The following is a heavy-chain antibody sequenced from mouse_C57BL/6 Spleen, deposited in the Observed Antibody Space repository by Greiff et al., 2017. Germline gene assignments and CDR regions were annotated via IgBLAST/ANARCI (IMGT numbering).Heavy chain of an antibody. J-gene: IGHJ4*01. D-gene: IGHD1-1*02. Sequence: VQLMESGPGLVAPSQSLSISCTASGFPLTSYGVHWVRQPPGKGLEWLGMIWSDGSTTYNSALKSRLSISKDNSKSQVFLKMSSLQTDDTAMYYCARHGGCYGAMDYWGQGTSVTVSS. CDR3: ARHGGCYGAMDY. CDR1: GFPLTSYG. V-gene: IGHV2-6-1*01. CDR2: IWSDGST.